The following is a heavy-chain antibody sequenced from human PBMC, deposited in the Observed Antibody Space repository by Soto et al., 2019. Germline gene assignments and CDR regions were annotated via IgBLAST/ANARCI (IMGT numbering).Heavy chain of an antibody. CDR3: ARGDPYYYDSSGYYYEKISPFDF. Sequence: GASVKVSCKASGYTFTSYDINWVRQATGQGLEWMGWMNPNSGNTGYAQKFQGRVTMTRNTSISTAYMELSSLRSEDTAVYYCARGDPYYYDSSGYYYEKISPFDFWGQGTLVTVSS. J-gene: IGHJ4*02. CDR2: MNPNSGNT. CDR1: GYTFTSYD. V-gene: IGHV1-8*01. D-gene: IGHD3-22*01.